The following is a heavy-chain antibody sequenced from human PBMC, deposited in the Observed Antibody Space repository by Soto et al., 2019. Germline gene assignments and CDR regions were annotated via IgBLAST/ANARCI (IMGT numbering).Heavy chain of an antibody. CDR2: INHSGST. V-gene: IGHV4-34*01. D-gene: IGHD2-8*01. Sequence: SETMSLTCAVYGGYFSGYYWSWIRQPPGKGLEWIGEINHSGSTNYNPSLKSRVTISVDTSKNQFSLKLSSVTAADTAVYYCAREGLILYDYWGQGTLVTVSS. CDR1: GGYFSGYY. CDR3: AREGLILYDY. J-gene: IGHJ4*02.